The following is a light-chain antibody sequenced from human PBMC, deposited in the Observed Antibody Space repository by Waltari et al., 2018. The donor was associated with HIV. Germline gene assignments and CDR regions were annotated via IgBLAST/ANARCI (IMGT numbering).Light chain of an antibody. V-gene: IGLV8-61*01. CDR3: LLYMGSSIWV. CDR1: SASASTSPY. CDR2: GTT. J-gene: IGLJ3*02. Sequence: QTVVTQEPSLSVSPGGTVTPTCGLSSASASTSPYPSWYQPTPGQAPRTLMYGTTIRSSGVPDRFSGSILGNKAALTITGAQADDESDYYCLLYMGSSIWVFGGGTKLTVL.